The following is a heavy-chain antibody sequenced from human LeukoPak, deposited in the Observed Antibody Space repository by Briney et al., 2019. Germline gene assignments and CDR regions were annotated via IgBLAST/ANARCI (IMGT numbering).Heavy chain of an antibody. Sequence: GGSLRLSCAASGFTFTNYDMTWVRQAPGKRLEWVSGISGGGGNTHYADSVKGRFTISRDNSRNTLFLQMNSLRADDTAVYYCAKSVGQGYYYMDVWGKGTTVTVSS. V-gene: IGHV3-23*01. D-gene: IGHD1-26*01. CDR1: GFTFTNYD. J-gene: IGHJ6*03. CDR3: AKSVGQGYYYMDV. CDR2: ISGGGGNT.